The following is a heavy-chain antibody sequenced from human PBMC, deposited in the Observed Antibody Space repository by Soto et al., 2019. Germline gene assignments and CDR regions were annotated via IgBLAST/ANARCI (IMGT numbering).Heavy chain of an antibody. CDR1: GGTFSTYA. V-gene: IGHV1-69*01. CDR3: ARPKGTYGSGYYYFDF. Sequence: QVQLEQSGAELKQPGSSVRVSCTTSGGTFSTYAINWVRQAPGQGLEWMGAIIPLFGTANYSQKFQGRVTITADESTGTAYMELSSLRSDDTAVYFCARPKGTYGSGYYYFDFWGQGTLVTVSS. CDR2: IIPLFGTA. D-gene: IGHD6-19*01. J-gene: IGHJ4*02.